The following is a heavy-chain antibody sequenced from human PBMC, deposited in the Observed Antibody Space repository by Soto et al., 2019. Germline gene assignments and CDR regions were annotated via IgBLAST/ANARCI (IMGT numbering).Heavy chain of an antibody. CDR3: ADVGCSGGSCYDH. Sequence: GFLRLFCAASWFTFRCFYMDLVRQASGKRLEWVAVISFDGTNQYYADSVKGRFTISRDNSKNTLYLQMNSLKAEDTAVYYCADVGCSGGSCYDHWGQGTLVTVSS. J-gene: IGHJ5*02. V-gene: IGHV3-30*03. CDR2: ISFDGTNQ. CDR1: WFTFRCFY. D-gene: IGHD2-15*01.